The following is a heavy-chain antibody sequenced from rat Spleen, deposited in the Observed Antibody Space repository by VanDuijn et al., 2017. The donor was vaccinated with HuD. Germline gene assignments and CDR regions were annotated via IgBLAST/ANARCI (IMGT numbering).Heavy chain of an antibody. V-gene: IGHV5-31*01. CDR2: ITSTGGST. CDR3: ARQPMGITTD. D-gene: IGHD1-9*01. CDR1: GFTFNNYW. Sequence: EVQLVESGGGLVQPGRSLKLSCVASGFTFNNYWMSWIRQAPGKGPEWVASITSTGGSTYYRDSVKGRFTISRDNAKSTLYLQMDSLRSEDTATYYCARQPMGITTDWGQGVMVTVSS. J-gene: IGHJ2*01.